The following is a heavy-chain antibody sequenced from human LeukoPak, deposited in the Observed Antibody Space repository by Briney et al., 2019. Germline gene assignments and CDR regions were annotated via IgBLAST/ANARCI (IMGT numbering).Heavy chain of an antibody. CDR1: GFTFSTYG. CDR2: LSGSGANT. V-gene: IGHV3-23*01. J-gene: IGHJ6*03. Sequence: GGTLRLSCAASGFTFSTYGMGWVRQAPGKGLEWVSALSGSGANTSYADSVKVRFTISRDNSKTTMYLQMNSPRDEATAVCYCAKAGVVPAAPPPDYYYYYMDVWGKETTVTISS. CDR3: AKAGVVPAAPPPDYYYYYMDV. D-gene: IGHD2-2*01.